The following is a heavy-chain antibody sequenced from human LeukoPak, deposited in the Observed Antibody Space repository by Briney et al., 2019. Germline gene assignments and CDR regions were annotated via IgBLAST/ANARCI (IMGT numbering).Heavy chain of an antibody. CDR2: ISNSGSII. Sequence: GGSLRLSCAASGFTFSDFYMSWIRQSPGKGLEWISYISNSGSIISYADSVKGRFTISRDHAKNSLFLQMNSLRAEDTAVYYCARETIFGLSRYSDLWGRGTLVTVSS. V-gene: IGHV3-11*01. D-gene: IGHD3-3*01. CDR1: GFTFSDFY. CDR3: ARETIFGLSRYSDL. J-gene: IGHJ2*01.